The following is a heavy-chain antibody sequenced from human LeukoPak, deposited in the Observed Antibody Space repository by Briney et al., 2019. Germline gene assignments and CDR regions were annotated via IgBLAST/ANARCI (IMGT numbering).Heavy chain of an antibody. V-gene: IGHV4-59*01. CDR3: ARNNYNWNYVSYYYYMDV. Sequence: PSETLSLTCTVSGGSISSYYWSWIRQPPGKGLEWIGYIYYSGSTNYNPSLKSRVTISVDTSKNQFSLKLSSVTAADTAVYYCARNNYNWNYVSYYYYMDVWGKGTTVTVSS. D-gene: IGHD1-7*01. J-gene: IGHJ6*03. CDR2: IYYSGST. CDR1: GGSISSYY.